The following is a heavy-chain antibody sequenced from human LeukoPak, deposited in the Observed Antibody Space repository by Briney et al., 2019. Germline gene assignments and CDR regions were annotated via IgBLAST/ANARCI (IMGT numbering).Heavy chain of an antibody. J-gene: IGHJ6*02. CDR2: FIPMVGIA. Sequence: SVKVSCKAFGATLYKNAISWVRQAPGQGLEWMGRFIPMVGIATYAQKFQGRVTITADRSTNTAYMDLSRLRADDTAVYYCARRQAVGVPVAIDAYYSYGMDVWGQGTAVTVSS. CDR3: ARRQAVGVPVAIDAYYSYGMDV. V-gene: IGHV1-69*04. CDR1: GATLYKNA. D-gene: IGHD2/OR15-2a*01.